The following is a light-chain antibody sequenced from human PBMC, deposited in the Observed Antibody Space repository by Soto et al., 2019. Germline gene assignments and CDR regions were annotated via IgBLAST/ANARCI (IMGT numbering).Light chain of an antibody. V-gene: IGLV1-40*01. CDR1: SSNIGANYD. J-gene: IGLJ2*01. Sequence: QPVLTQPPSVSGAPGQRVTITCTGSSSNIGANYDVHWYQHLPGAAPKLLIYANNIRPSGVPDRFSGSRSGITASLAIAGLQAEDEANYFCQSYDTDSVVLGGGTQLTVL. CDR3: QSYDTDSVV. CDR2: ANN.